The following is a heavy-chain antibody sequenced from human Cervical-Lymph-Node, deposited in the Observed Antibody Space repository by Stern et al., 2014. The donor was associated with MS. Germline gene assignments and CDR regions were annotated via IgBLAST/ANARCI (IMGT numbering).Heavy chain of an antibody. D-gene: IGHD2-8*01. CDR2: INNGDAET. J-gene: IGHJ4*02. Sequence: VQLVQSGAEVKKPGESLKLSCKASGYTFNSHSIAWVRQMPGKGLQWMGIINNGDAETRSSRAFQGQVTISADKSITTAYLQWSSLKASDTAMYYCARLPLTIMGRPPYYLDYWGQGTLVTVSS. V-gene: IGHV5-51*03. CDR1: GYTFNSHS. CDR3: ARLPLTIMGRPPYYLDY.